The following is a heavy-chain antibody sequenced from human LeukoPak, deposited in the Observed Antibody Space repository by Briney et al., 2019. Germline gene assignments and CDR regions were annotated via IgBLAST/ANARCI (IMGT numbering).Heavy chain of an antibody. J-gene: IGHJ5*02. CDR2: IYYSGGT. V-gene: IGHV4-39*01. D-gene: IGHD6-13*01. Sequence: SETLSLICTVSGGSISSSSYSWGWIRQPPGKGLEWIGSIYYSGGTYFNPSIKSRVTISVDTSKNQFSLKLNSVTAADTAVYYCARHVRKRGIAAAGSPGWFDPWGQGTLVTVSS. CDR1: GGSISSSSYS. CDR3: ARHVRKRGIAAAGSPGWFDP.